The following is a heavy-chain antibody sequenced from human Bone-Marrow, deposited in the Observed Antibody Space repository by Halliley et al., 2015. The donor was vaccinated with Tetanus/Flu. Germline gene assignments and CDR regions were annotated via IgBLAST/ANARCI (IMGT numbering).Heavy chain of an antibody. J-gene: IGHJ4*02. CDR3: ARGTYYYGSESYYNLNH. D-gene: IGHD3-10*01. Sequence: ISGSGAVTYDADSMSLKGRFSISRDNSRNTVYLQMNSLRAEDTAVYYCARGTYYYGSESYYNLNHWGPGILVTVSS. V-gene: IGHV3-23*01. CDR2: ISGSGAVT.